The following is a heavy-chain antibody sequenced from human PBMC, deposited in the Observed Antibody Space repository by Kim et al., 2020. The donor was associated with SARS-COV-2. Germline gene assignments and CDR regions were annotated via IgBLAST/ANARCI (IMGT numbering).Heavy chain of an antibody. CDR3: ARGYSSSWYSYYFDY. J-gene: IGHJ4*02. D-gene: IGHD6-13*01. CDR1: GFTFSSYG. V-gene: IGHV3-30*03. Sequence: GGSLRLSCAASGFTFSSYGMHWVRQAPGKGLEWVAVISYDGSNKYYADSVKGRFTISRDNSKNTLYLQMNSLRAEDTAVYYCARGYSSSWYSYYFDYWGQGTLVTVSS. CDR2: ISYDGSNK.